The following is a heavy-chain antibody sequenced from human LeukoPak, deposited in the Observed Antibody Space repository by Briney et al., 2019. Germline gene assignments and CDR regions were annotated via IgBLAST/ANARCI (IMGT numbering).Heavy chain of an antibody. D-gene: IGHD4-23*01. V-gene: IGHV4-39*07. CDR1: GGSISSSSYY. Sequence: PSETLSLTCTVSGGSISSSSYYWGWIRQPPGKGLEWIGSIYYSGSTYCNPSLKSRVTISVDTSKNQFSLKLSSVTAADTAVYYCASTYGGNAPFDYWGQGTLVTVSS. CDR2: IYYSGST. J-gene: IGHJ4*02. CDR3: ASTYGGNAPFDY.